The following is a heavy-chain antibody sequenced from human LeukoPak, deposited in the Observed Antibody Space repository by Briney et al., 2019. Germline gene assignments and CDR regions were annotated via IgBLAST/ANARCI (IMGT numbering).Heavy chain of an antibody. CDR2: IYYSGST. CDR3: ARHGFKDYYYYYMDV. Sequence: SETLSLTCTVSGGSISSSSYYWGWIRQPPGKGREWIGSIYYSGSTYYNPSLKSRVTISVDTSKNQFSLKLSSVTAADTAVYYCARHGFKDYYYYYMDVWGKGTTVTVSS. J-gene: IGHJ6*03. V-gene: IGHV4-39*01. CDR1: GGSISSSSYY.